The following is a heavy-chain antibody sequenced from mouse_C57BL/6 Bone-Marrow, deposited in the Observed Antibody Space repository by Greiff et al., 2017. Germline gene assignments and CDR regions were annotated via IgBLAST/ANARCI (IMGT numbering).Heavy chain of an antibody. CDR1: GYTFTSYG. J-gene: IGHJ3*01. D-gene: IGHD1-1*01. Sequence: VQLQESGAELARPGASVKLSCKASGYTFTSYGISWVKQRTGQGLEWIGEIYPRSGNTYYNEKFKGKATLTADKSSSTAYMELRSLTSEDSAVYFCARRDYYVSSNAYWGQGTLVTVSA. V-gene: IGHV1-81*01. CDR3: ARRDYYVSSNAY. CDR2: IYPRSGNT.